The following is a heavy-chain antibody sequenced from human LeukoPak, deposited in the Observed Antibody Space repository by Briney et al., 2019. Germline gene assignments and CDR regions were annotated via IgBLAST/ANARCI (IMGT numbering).Heavy chain of an antibody. Sequence: PGGSLRLSCAASQFTFSSYAMSWVRQPPGKGLEWIGEIYHSGSTNYNPSLKSRVTISVDKSKNQFSLKLSSVTAADTAVYYCAKLYGSGSYYLPPNWFDPWGQGTLVTVSS. CDR1: QFTFSSYAM. CDR3: AKLYGSGSYYLPPNWFDP. V-gene: IGHV4-4*02. D-gene: IGHD3-10*01. CDR2: IYHSGST. J-gene: IGHJ5*02.